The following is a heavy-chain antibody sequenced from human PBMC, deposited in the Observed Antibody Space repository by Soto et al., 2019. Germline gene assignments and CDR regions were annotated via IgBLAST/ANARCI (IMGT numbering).Heavy chain of an antibody. CDR3: ASFQYTVVTPFEL. V-gene: IGHV4-59*01. J-gene: IGHJ3*01. CDR1: GGSLTNYF. D-gene: IGHD2-21*02. CDR2: IRYSGKT. Sequence: QVQLQESGPGLVEPSETLSLTCTVSGGSLTNYFWTWIRQSPGKGLEWIAYIRYSGKTGYNPSLKSRVTISLDTPKNQFSLKLTSVTAADTAIYYCASFQYTVVTPFELWGQGTMVIVSS.